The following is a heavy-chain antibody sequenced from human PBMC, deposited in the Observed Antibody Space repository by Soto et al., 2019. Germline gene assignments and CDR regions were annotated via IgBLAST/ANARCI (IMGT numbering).Heavy chain of an antibody. Sequence: GGSLRLSCAASGFTFSSYSMNWVRQAPGKGLEWVSSISSSSSYIYYADSVKGRFTISRDNAKNSLYLQMNSLRAEDTAVYYCARDIPAPVLMVYASDAFEIWGQGTMVTVSS. J-gene: IGHJ3*02. D-gene: IGHD2-8*01. CDR2: ISSSSSYI. CDR1: GFTFSSYS. V-gene: IGHV3-21*01. CDR3: ARDIPAPVLMVYASDAFEI.